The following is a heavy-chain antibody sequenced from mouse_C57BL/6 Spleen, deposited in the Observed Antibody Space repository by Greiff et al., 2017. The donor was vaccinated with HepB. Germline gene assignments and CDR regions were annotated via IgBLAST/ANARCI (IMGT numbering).Heavy chain of an antibody. D-gene: IGHD2-4*01. V-gene: IGHV5-4*01. CDR2: ISDGGSYT. Sequence: EVKLQESGGGLVKPGGSLKLSCAASGFTFSSYAMSWVRQTPEKRLEWVATISDGGSYTYYPDNVKGRFTISRDNAKNNLYLQMSHLKSEDTAMYYCARDEGMITTSLDYWGQGTTLTVSS. CDR1: GFTFSSYA. CDR3: ARDEGMITTSLDY. J-gene: IGHJ2*01.